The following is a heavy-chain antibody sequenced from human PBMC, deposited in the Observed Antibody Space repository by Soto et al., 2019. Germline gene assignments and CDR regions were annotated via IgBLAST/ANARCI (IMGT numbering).Heavy chain of an antibody. Sequence: PGAALKISCKVSGYDFTNYCIGGLRQMPGKGLEGMGLIYPGDFDTRYSPSFHGQVTSSAAKSVSTAYLQWSSLKASDTAMYYCATSPSYIWEKRRYPENLQYWGLGTLVTVSS. CDR1: GYDFTNYC. D-gene: IGHD3-16*01. CDR2: IYPGDFDT. V-gene: IGHV5-51*01. J-gene: IGHJ1*01. CDR3: ATSPSYIWEKRRYPENLQY.